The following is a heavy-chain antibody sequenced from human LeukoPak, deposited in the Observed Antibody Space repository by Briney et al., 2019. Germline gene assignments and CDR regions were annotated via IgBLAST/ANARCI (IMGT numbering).Heavy chain of an antibody. CDR1: GGSISSYY. D-gene: IGHD3-10*01. CDR2: IYYSGST. J-gene: IGHJ4*02. V-gene: IGHV4-59*08. Sequence: SETLSLTCTVSGGSISSYYWSWIRQPPGKGLEWIGHIYYSGSTNYNSSLKSRVTISVDASKNHFSLKVSSVTAADTAAYYCARASVTMVRGVTDYWGQGTLVTVSS. CDR3: ARASVTMVRGVTDY.